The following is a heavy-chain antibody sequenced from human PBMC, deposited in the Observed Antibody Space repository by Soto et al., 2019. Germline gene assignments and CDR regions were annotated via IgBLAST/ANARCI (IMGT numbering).Heavy chain of an antibody. CDR3: AKAGEVVGLAVFACFDS. J-gene: IGHJ4*02. CDR1: GLSLNNYA. Sequence: PGGAVRLSCEFSGLSLNNYAIHWVRQAPGKGLEWVAVTSDDGKKVSYADSVRGRFTVSRDNPKNTVSLEMNSLRSDDTGIYFCAKAGEVVGLAVFACFDSWGQGVPVTVSS. V-gene: IGHV3-30*18. CDR2: TSDDGKKV. D-gene: IGHD3-9*01.